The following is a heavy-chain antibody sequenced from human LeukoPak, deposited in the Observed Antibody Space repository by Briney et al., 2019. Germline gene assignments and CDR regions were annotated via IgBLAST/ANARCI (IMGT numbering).Heavy chain of an antibody. Sequence: ASVKVSCKTSGYVFTFHYIHWVRQAPGQGLEWMGCINTNSGGTNYAQKFQGRVTMTRDTSISTAYMELSRLRSDDTAVYYCARSWGDTFYMYVWGNGTTVTVSS. V-gene: IGHV1-2*02. CDR3: ARSWGDTFYMYV. J-gene: IGHJ6*03. CDR1: GYVFTFHY. D-gene: IGHD3-16*01. CDR2: INTNSGGT.